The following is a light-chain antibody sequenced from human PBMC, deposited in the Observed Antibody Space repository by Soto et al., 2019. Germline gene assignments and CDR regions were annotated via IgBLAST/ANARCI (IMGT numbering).Light chain of an antibody. CDR2: DAS. J-gene: IGKJ4*01. CDR1: QSVSSS. V-gene: IGKV3-11*01. Sequence: DMVMTQSPATLSVSPGERATLSCRASQSVSSSLAWYQQKPGRSPRLLIYDASNRATGIPARFSGSGSGTDFTLTISSLEPEDFAVYYRQQRSNWPLFGGGTKVDIK. CDR3: QQRSNWPL.